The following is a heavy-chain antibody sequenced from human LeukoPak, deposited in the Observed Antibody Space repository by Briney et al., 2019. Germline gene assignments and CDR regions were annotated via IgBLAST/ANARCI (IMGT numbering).Heavy chain of an antibody. CDR2: INSDGSST. CDR3: ARGGYNLAFAFDY. CDR1: GFTFSSYW. J-gene: IGHJ4*02. Sequence: GSLRLSCAASGFTFSSYWMHWVRQAPGKGLVWVSRINSDGSSTSYADSVKGRFTISRDNAKNTLYLQMNSLRAEDTAVYYCARGGYNLAFAFDYWGQGTLVTVSS. D-gene: IGHD5-24*01. V-gene: IGHV3-74*01.